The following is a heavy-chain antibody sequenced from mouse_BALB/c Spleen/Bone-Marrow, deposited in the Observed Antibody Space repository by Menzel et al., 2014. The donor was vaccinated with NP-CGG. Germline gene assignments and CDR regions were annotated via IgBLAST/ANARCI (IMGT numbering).Heavy chain of an antibody. CDR1: WFTFTDYY. CDR3: AVRGITTATGAMDY. Sequence: EVQGVESGGGLVQPGGSLRLSCATSWFTFTDYYMSWVRQPPGKALEWLGFIRNKANGYTTEYSASVKGRFTISRDNSHSILYLQMNTLRAEDSATYYCAVRGITTATGAMDYWGQGTSVTVSS. V-gene: IGHV7-3*02. J-gene: IGHJ4*01. D-gene: IGHD1-2*01. CDR2: IRNKANGYTT.